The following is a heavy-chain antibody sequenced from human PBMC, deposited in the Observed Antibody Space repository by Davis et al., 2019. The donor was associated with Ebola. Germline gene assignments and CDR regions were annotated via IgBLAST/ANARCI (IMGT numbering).Heavy chain of an antibody. Sequence: PGGSLRLSCAASGFTFSSYEMNWVRQAPGKGLEWVSYISSSGSTIYYADSVKGRFTISRDNAKNSLYLQMNSLRAEDTAVYYCARGDVDTAMVLVIYFDYWGQGTLVTVSS. CDR1: GFTFSSYE. J-gene: IGHJ4*02. CDR2: ISSSGSTI. V-gene: IGHV3-48*03. D-gene: IGHD5-18*01. CDR3: ARGDVDTAMVLVIYFDY.